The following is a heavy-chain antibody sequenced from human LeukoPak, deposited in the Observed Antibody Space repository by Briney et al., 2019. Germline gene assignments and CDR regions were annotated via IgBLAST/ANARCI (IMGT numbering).Heavy chain of an antibody. CDR1: GFTFSSYG. J-gene: IGHJ6*02. D-gene: IGHD3-10*01. V-gene: IGHV3-33*01. Sequence: GGSLRLSCAASGFTFSSYGMHWVRQAPGKGLEWVAVIWYDGSNKYYADSVKGRFTISRDNSKNTLYLQMNSLRAEDTAVHYCARFYGSGSGYYYGMDVWGQGTTVTVSS. CDR3: ARFYGSGSGYYYGMDV. CDR2: IWYDGSNK.